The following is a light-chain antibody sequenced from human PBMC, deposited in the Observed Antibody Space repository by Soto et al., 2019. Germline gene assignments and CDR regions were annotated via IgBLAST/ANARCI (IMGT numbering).Light chain of an antibody. Sequence: AIQMTQSPSSLSASVGDRVTITCRASQGIRNDLAWYQQKPGKAPKLLIYAASNLQSGVPSRFSGSGSGTDFTLTISSLQPEDFATYYCLQDNNYPRTFGQGTKVEI. V-gene: IGKV1-6*01. CDR1: QGIRND. J-gene: IGKJ1*01. CDR2: AAS. CDR3: LQDNNYPRT.